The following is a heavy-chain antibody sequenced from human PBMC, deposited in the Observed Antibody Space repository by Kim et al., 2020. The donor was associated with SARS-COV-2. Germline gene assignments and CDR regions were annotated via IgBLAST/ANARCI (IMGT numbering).Heavy chain of an antibody. CDR3: AREVKGTTGAFDI. D-gene: IGHD1-1*01. V-gene: IGHV3-30*01. J-gene: IGHJ3*02. Sequence: YADSVEGRFTISNDNSKNKLYLQMNGLRAEDTAVYYCAREVKGTTGAFDIWGQGTMVTVSS.